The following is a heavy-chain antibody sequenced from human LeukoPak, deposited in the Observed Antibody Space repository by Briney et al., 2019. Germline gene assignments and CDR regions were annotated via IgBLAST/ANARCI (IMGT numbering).Heavy chain of an antibody. CDR3: ARVDTFGEFDY. Sequence: ASVKVSCKASGXXXXSYXXSXXRQAXXXXXXWMGWISAYNGNTNYAQKLQGRVTMTTDTSTSTAYMELRSLRSDDTAVYYCARVDTFGEFDYWGQGTLVTVSS. J-gene: IGHJ4*02. CDR1: GXXXXSYX. V-gene: IGHV1-18*01. D-gene: IGHD3-10*01. CDR2: ISAYNGNT.